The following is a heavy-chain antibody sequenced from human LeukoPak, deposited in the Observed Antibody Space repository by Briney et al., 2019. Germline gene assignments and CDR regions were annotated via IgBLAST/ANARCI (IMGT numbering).Heavy chain of an antibody. CDR1: GYTFTGYF. CDR2: INPNSGCI. V-gene: IGHV1-2*02. D-gene: IGHD2-2*01. Sequence: ASVKVSCKASGYTFTGYFMHWVRQAPGQGLDWMGWINPNSGCINYEQKFQAMIRLTTATSISPDYIELSRLSSAVTAVYYCASGGALGVPALWGQGTLVTVSS. CDR3: ASGGALGVPAL. J-gene: IGHJ4*02.